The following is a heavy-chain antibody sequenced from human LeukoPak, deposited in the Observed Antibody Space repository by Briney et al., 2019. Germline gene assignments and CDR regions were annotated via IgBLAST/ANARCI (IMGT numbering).Heavy chain of an antibody. CDR1: GFTLNNAW. D-gene: IGHD6-6*01. J-gene: IGHJ4*02. Sequence: GGSLRLSCVASGFTLNNAWMSWVRQAPGKGLEWVGHIKGNNDGGTTDHAPPVKGRFTISRDDSKNTLSLQMNSLKTEDTAVYYCCKVVRGKDFFENWGQGTLVAVSS. CDR3: CKVVRGKDFFEN. CDR2: IKGNNDGGTT. V-gene: IGHV3-15*01.